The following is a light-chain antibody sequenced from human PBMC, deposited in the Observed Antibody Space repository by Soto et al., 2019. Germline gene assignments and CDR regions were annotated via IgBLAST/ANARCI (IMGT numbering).Light chain of an antibody. CDR2: DVS. Sequence: QSALTQPRSVSGSPGQSVTISCTGTNSDIGGYNYVSWYQQHPGKAPKVIIYDVSRRPSGVPDRFSGSQSRNTASLTISGLQAEDEAGYYCSSFAATANFWVFGGGTKLTVL. CDR1: NSDIGGYNY. J-gene: IGLJ3*02. CDR3: SSFAATANFWV. V-gene: IGLV2-11*01.